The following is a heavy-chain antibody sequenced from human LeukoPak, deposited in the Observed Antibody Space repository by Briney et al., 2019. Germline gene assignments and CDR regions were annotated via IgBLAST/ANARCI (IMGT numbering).Heavy chain of an antibody. D-gene: IGHD5-24*01. J-gene: IGHJ3*02. Sequence: PSETLSLTCAVYGGSFSGYYWSWIRQPPGKGLEWIGEINHSGSTNYNPSLKSRVTISVDTSKNQFSLKLSSVTAADTAVYYCARQGLEGEWLQFGAFDIWGQGTMVTVSS. CDR2: INHSGST. CDR3: ARQGLEGEWLQFGAFDI. V-gene: IGHV4-34*01. CDR1: GGSFSGYY.